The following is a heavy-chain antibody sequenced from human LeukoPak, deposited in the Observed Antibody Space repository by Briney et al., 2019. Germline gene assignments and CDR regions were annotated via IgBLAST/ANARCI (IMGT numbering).Heavy chain of an antibody. CDR3: AKSSDTSGYWPSLLDY. Sequence: GGSLRLSCAASGFTFSRYWMSWVRQAPGKGLEWVANIKQDGSEKYYVDSVKGRFTISRDNAKNSLYLQMNSLRAEDTAVYYCAKSSDTSGYWPSLLDYWGQGTLVTVSS. J-gene: IGHJ4*02. CDR2: IKQDGSEK. V-gene: IGHV3-7*03. CDR1: GFTFSRYW. D-gene: IGHD3-22*01.